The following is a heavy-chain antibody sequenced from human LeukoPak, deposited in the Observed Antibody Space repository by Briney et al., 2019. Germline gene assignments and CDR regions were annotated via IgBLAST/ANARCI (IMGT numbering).Heavy chain of an antibody. V-gene: IGHV4-59*01. CDR3: ARVLGGARYDAFDI. J-gene: IGHJ3*02. D-gene: IGHD3-16*01. CDR1: GGSISSYY. CDR2: IYYSGST. Sequence: SETLSLTCTVSGGSISSYYWSWIRQPPGKGLEWIGYIYYSGSTNYNPSLKSRVTIPVDTSKNQFSLKLSSVTAADTAVYYCARVLGGARYDAFDIWGQGTMVTVSS.